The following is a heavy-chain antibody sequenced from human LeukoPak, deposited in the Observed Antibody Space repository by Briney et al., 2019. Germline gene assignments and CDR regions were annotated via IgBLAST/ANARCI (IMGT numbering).Heavy chain of an antibody. CDR3: AKAYGGNLLDAFDI. J-gene: IGHJ3*02. CDR1: GFTFSTYA. D-gene: IGHD4-23*01. CDR2: ISGRGGNT. Sequence: GSLRLSCAASGFTFSTYAMSWVRQAPGKGLEWVSAISGRGGNTYYADSVKGRFTISRDNSKNTLYLQMNSLRAEDTAVYYCAKAYGGNLLDAFDIWGQGTMVTVSS. V-gene: IGHV3-23*01.